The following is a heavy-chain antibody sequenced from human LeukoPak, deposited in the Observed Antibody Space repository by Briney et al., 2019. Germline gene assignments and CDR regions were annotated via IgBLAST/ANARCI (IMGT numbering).Heavy chain of an antibody. J-gene: IGHJ4*02. CDR1: GFTLSDYY. D-gene: IGHD3-22*01. Sequence: PGGSLRLSCAASGFTLSDYYMNWVRQAPGKGLEWVSSITSSSSYIYYADSVKGRFTISRDNAKNSLYLQMNSLRVEDTAVYYCARPVVAGGFDYWGQGTRVTVSS. CDR3: ARPVVAGGFDY. CDR2: ITSSSSYI. V-gene: IGHV3-21*01.